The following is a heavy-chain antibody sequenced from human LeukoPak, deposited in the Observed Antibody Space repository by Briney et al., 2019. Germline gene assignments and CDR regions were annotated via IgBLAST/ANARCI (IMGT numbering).Heavy chain of an antibody. V-gene: IGHV3-21*01. CDR2: ISSSSSFI. Sequence: GGSLRLSCAASGFTFNIYSMSWVRQAPGKGLEWVSSISSSSSFIYYADSVEGRFAISRDNAKNTLYLQMNSLRAEDTAMYYCTRILVGGNRAFDIWGQGTMATVSS. D-gene: IGHD2-21*01. CDR3: TRILVGGNRAFDI. CDR1: GFTFNIYS. J-gene: IGHJ3*02.